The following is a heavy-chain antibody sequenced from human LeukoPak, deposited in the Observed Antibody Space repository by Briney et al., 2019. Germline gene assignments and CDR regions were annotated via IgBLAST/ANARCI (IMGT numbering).Heavy chain of an antibody. CDR3: ARDPPYYYDSSGYYSPFDY. CDR2: IYYSGST. J-gene: IGHJ4*02. Sequence: TGGSLRLSCAASGFTFSSYEMNWIRQPPGKGLEWIGSIYYSGSTYYNPSLKSRVTISVDTSKNQFSLKLSSVTAADTAVYYCARDPPYYYDSSGYYSPFDYWGQGTLVTVSS. V-gene: IGHV4-39*07. D-gene: IGHD3-22*01. CDR1: GFTFSSYE.